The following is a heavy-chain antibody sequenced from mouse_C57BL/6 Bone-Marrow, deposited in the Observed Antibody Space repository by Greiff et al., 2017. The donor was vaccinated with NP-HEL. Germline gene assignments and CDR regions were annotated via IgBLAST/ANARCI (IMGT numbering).Heavy chain of an antibody. CDR2: INSNGGST. J-gene: IGHJ4*01. CDR1: GFTFSSYY. V-gene: IGHV5-6-2*01. Sequence: DVMLVESGGGLVKLGGSLKLSCAASGFTFSSYYMSWVRQTPEKRLELVAAINSNGGSTYYPDTVKGRFTISRDNAKNTLYLQMSSLKSEDTALYYCARRETTMITTGAMDYWGQGTSVTVSS. CDR3: ARRETTMITTGAMDY. D-gene: IGHD2-4*01.